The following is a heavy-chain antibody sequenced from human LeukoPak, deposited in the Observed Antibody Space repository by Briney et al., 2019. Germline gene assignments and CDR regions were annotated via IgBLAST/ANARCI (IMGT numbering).Heavy chain of an antibody. J-gene: IGHJ4*02. CDR1: GGSISSYY. V-gene: IGHV4-59*01. Sequence: PSETLSLTCTVSGGSISSYYWSWIRQPPGKGLEWIGYIYYSGSTNYNPSLKSRVTISVDTSKNQFSLKLSSVTAADTAVYYCARATGIAVAGIVYWGQGTLVTVSS. CDR2: IYYSGST. CDR3: ARATGIAVAGIVY. D-gene: IGHD6-19*01.